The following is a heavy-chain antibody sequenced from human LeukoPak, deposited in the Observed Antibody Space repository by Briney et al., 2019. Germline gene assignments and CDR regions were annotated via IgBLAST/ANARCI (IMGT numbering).Heavy chain of an antibody. Sequence: GGSLGLSCAASGFTFSSYSMNWVRQAPGKGLEWVSSISTTSSYIYYVDSVKGRFTISRDNAKNSLYLQMNGLRAEDTAVYYCARGDYYDSGGPEDYWGQGTLVTVSS. CDR2: ISTTSSYI. CDR3: ARGDYYDSGGPEDY. V-gene: IGHV3-21*01. D-gene: IGHD3-22*01. CDR1: GFTFSSYS. J-gene: IGHJ4*02.